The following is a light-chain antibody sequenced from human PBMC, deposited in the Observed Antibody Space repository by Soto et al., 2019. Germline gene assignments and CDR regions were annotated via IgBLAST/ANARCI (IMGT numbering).Light chain of an antibody. CDR3: QESHAFLWGT. V-gene: IGKV1-39*01. Sequence: DIQMTQSPSSLSASVGDRVTITCRATQTISNSLNWYQQRPGKAPNLLIYGASTLQGGVPSRFSGGGSGTDFTLTINSLQPEDSATYFCQESHAFLWGTFGQGTK. CDR2: GAS. J-gene: IGKJ1*01. CDR1: QTISNS.